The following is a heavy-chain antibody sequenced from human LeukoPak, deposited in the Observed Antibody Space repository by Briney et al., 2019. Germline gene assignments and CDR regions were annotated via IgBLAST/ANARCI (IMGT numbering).Heavy chain of an antibody. V-gene: IGHV3-9*01. D-gene: IGHD5-18*01. J-gene: IGHJ4*02. Sequence: PGRSLRLSCAASGFTFDDYAMHWVRQPPGKGLEWVSGISWNSGSIGYADSVKGRFTISRDNAKNSLYLQMNSLRAEDTALYYCAKEASYGKTGGYYFDYWGQGTLVTVSS. CDR1: GFTFDDYA. CDR3: AKEASYGKTGGYYFDY. CDR2: ISWNSGSI.